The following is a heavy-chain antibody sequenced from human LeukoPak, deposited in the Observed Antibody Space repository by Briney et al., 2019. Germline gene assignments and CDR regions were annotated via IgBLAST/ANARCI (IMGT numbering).Heavy chain of an antibody. D-gene: IGHD6-6*01. Sequence: ASVKVSCKASGYTFTSYGISWVRQAPGQGLEWMGWISAYNGNTNYAQKLQGRVTMTTDTSTSTAYMELRSLRSDDTAVYYCARGVYSSSSEINWFDPWGQGTLVTVSS. CDR3: ARGVYSSSSEINWFDP. CDR2: ISAYNGNT. CDR1: GYTFTSYG. J-gene: IGHJ5*02. V-gene: IGHV1-18*01.